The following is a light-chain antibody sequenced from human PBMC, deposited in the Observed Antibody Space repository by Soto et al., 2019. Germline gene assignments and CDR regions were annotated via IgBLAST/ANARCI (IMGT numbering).Light chain of an antibody. J-gene: IGKJ1*01. V-gene: IGKV1-5*01. CDR1: QSISYR. Sequence: DKQVALSPSTLSASVGDRVTITCRASQSISYRLAWYQQKPGKAPKLLIYDASSLESGVPSTFSGSGSGTEFTLTITSLQPDDFATYYCQQYNSYSWTFGQGTKVDNK. CDR3: QQYNSYSWT. CDR2: DAS.